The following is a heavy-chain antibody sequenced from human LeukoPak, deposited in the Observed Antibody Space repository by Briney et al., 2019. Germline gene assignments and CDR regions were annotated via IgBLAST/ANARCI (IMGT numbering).Heavy chain of an antibody. CDR3: AVQSPYSSSWYGAFDN. Sequence: PAGRSLRLSCAASGFTFSSYAMHWVRQAPGKGLEWVAVISYDGSNKYYADSVKGRFTISRDNSKNTLYLQMNSLRAEDTAVYYCAVQSPYSSSWYGAFDNWGQGTMVTVSS. CDR2: ISYDGSNK. CDR1: GFTFSSYA. D-gene: IGHD6-13*01. V-gene: IGHV3-30-3*01. J-gene: IGHJ3*02.